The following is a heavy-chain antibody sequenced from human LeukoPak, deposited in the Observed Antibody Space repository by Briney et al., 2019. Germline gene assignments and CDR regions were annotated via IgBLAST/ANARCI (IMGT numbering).Heavy chain of an antibody. D-gene: IGHD4-23*01. V-gene: IGHV1-8*03. CDR3: AVLRVGGNQYYYYMDV. CDR2: MNPKRGKT. J-gene: IGHJ6*03. CDR1: GYTFTSYA. Sequence: ASVKVSCKASGYTFTSYAMHWVRQAPGQRLEWMGWMNPKRGKTGNEKKFQGRVPITRNTSISTAYMELSSLRSEDTAVYYCAVLRVGGNQYYYYMDVWGKGTTVTVSS.